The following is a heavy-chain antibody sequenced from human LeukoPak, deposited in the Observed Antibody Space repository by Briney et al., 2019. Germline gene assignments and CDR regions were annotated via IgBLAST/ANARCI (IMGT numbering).Heavy chain of an antibody. D-gene: IGHD2-8*01. V-gene: IGHV1-3*01. CDR1: GYTFTSYA. CDR2: INAGNGNT. CDR3: ARQLMVYAIIGFDP. Sequence: ASVKVSCKASGYTFTSYAMHWVRQAPGQRLEWVGWINAGNGNTKYSQKFQGRVTITRDTSASTAYMELSSLRSEDTAVYYCARQLMVYAIIGFDPWGQGTLVTVSS. J-gene: IGHJ5*02.